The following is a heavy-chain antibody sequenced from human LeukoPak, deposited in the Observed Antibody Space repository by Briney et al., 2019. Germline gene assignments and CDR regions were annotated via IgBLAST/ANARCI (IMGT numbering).Heavy chain of an antibody. CDR1: GYTFTSNY. D-gene: IGHD3-22*01. CDR3: AREYYYDSSGYYRAFDI. V-gene: IGHV1-46*01. Sequence: ASVKVSCKAFGYTFTSNYMHWVRQAPGQGPEWMGVISPSGGSTTYAQKFQGRVTLTRDMSTSTDYLELSSLRSEDTAVYYCAREYYYDSSGYYRAFDIWGQGTMVTVSS. J-gene: IGHJ3*02. CDR2: ISPSGGST.